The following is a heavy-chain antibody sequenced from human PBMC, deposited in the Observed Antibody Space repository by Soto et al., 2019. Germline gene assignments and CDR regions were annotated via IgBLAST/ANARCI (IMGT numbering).Heavy chain of an antibody. V-gene: IGHV4-38-2*02. D-gene: IGHD3-22*01. Sequence: KPSETLSLTCAVSGYSISSGYYWGWIRQPPGKGLEWIGSIYHSGSTYYNPSLKSRVTISVDTSKNQFSLKLSSVTAADTAVYYCAREGPRITMIVPFDYWGQGTLVTVSS. CDR3: AREGPRITMIVPFDY. CDR2: IYHSGST. J-gene: IGHJ4*02. CDR1: GYSISSGYY.